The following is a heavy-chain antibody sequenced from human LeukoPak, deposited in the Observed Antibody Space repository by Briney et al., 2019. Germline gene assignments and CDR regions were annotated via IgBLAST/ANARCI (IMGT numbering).Heavy chain of an antibody. V-gene: IGHV1-69*13. CDR2: IIPIFGTA. Sequence: ASVKVSCKASGGTFSSYAISWVRQAPGQGLEWMGGIIPIFGTANYAQKFQGRVTITADESTSTAYMELSSLRSEDTAVYYCARGRERARLVRRYHWFDPWGQGTLVTVSS. CDR3: ARGRERARLVRRYHWFDP. J-gene: IGHJ5*02. D-gene: IGHD3-10*01. CDR1: GGTFSSYA.